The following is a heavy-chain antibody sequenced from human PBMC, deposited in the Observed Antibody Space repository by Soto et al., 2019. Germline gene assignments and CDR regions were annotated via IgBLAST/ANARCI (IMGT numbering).Heavy chain of an antibody. V-gene: IGHV4-31*03. D-gene: IGHD3-10*01. J-gene: IGHJ4*02. CDR3: ARHYGSGAEFFFDY. CDR2: IYYSGST. Sequence: QVQLQESGPGLVKPSQTLSLTCTVSGGSISSGGYYWSWIRQHPGKGLEWIGYIYYSGSTYYNPSLKSRVTTSLDTAKNQFSLKLSSVTAADTAVYYCARHYGSGAEFFFDYWGQGTLVTVSS. CDR1: GGSISSGGYY.